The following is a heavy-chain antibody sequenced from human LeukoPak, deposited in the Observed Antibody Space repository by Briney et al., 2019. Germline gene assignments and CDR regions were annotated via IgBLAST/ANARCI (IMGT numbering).Heavy chain of an antibody. Sequence: GGSLRLSCAASGFTFSSYWMHWVRQAPEKGLVWVSRINSDGSSTSYADSVKGRFTISRDNAKNTLYLQMNSLRAEDTAVYYCARGHQTWYDSSGYTPTYDYWGQGTLVTVSS. CDR2: INSDGSST. CDR1: GFTFSSYW. J-gene: IGHJ4*02. CDR3: ARGHQTWYDSSGYTPTYDY. V-gene: IGHV3-74*01. D-gene: IGHD3-22*01.